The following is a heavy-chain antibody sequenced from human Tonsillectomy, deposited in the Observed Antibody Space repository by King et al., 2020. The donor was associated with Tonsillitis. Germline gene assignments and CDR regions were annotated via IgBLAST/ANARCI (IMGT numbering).Heavy chain of an antibody. CDR1: GGSFSGYY. V-gene: IGHV4-34*01. D-gene: IGHD6-13*01. Sequence: VQLQQWGAGLLKPSETLSLTCAVYGGSFSGYYWNWIRQPPGKGLEWIGEINHIGVTNSNPSLKSRVTITLDQSNNQFSLTLSSVTAADTAVYFCARGPEEAQQLVGDWFDPWGQGTLVTVSS. CDR3: ARGPEEAQQLVGDWFDP. CDR2: INHIGVT. J-gene: IGHJ5*02.